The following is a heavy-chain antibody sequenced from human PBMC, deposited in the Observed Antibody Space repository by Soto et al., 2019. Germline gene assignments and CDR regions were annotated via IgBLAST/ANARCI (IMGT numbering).Heavy chain of an antibody. CDR1: GGSFSGYY. CDR2: INHSGST. J-gene: IGHJ4*02. D-gene: IGHD3-10*01. CDR3: ARGQNYYGSGSSFDY. Sequence: PSETLSLTCAVYGGSFSGYYWSWIRQPPGKGLEWIGEINHSGSTNYNPSLKSRVTISVDTSKNQFSLKLSSVTAADTAVYYCARGQNYYGSGSSFDYWGQGTLVTVSS. V-gene: IGHV4-34*01.